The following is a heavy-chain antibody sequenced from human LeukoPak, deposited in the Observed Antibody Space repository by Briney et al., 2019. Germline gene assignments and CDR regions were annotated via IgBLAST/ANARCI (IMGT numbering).Heavy chain of an antibody. CDR3: ATSPGAYYDFWSGYYETY. J-gene: IGHJ4*02. D-gene: IGHD3-3*01. CDR1: GITLSDYY. Sequence: LGGSLRLSCAASGITLSDYYMSWIRQAPGKGLEWISYISSSSASIWYADSVQGRFTVSRDNAKNSLFLQMDSLGVEDTAVYYCATSPGAYYDFWSGYYETYWGQGTLVAVSS. V-gene: IGHV3-11*04. CDR2: ISSSSASI.